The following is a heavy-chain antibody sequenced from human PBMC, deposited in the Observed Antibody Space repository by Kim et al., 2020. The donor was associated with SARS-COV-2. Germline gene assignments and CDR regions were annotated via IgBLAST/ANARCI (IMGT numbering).Heavy chain of an antibody. CDR2: IWYDGSTN. D-gene: IGHD3-10*01. CDR1: GFTFSSYG. J-gene: IGHJ6*02. CDR3: AREWGPHIVLGVYLYDYSGMDV. Sequence: GGSLRLSCAASGFTFSSYGMHWVRQAPGKGLEWVAVIWYDGSTNYYADSVKGRFTISRDNSKNTLYLQMNSLRAEDTAVYYCAREWGPHIVLGVYLYDYSGMDVWGEETTVT. V-gene: IGHV3-33*01.